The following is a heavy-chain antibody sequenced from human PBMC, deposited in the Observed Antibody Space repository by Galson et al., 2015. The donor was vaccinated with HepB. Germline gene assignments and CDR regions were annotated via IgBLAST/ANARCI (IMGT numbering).Heavy chain of an antibody. CDR1: GFRFSNYA. J-gene: IGHJ6*03. Sequence: LRLSCAASGFRFSNYAMSWVRQAPGKGLEWISVISGSGGRTYYADSVQGRFTISRDNSKNTLYLYMSSLRAEDTAVYYCAETGDITVPPGTLSWGPKTYLVPHYMGVWGKGTTVIVSS. CDR2: ISGSGGRT. V-gene: IGHV3-23*01. CDR3: AETGDITVPPGTLSWGPKTYLVPHYMGV. D-gene: IGHD3-10*01.